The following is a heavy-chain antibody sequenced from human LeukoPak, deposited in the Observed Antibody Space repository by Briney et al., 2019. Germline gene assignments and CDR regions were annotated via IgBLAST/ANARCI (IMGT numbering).Heavy chain of an antibody. D-gene: IGHD3-22*01. CDR3: ARGQHYYDSSGYYLWYFDY. CDR2: INPSGGST. J-gene: IGHJ4*02. CDR1: GGTFSSYA. V-gene: IGHV1-46*01. Sequence: ASVKVSCKASGGTFSSYAISWVRQAPGQGLEWMGIINPSGGSTSYAQKFQGRVTMTRDTSTSTVYMELSSLRSEDTAVYYCARGQHYYDSSGYYLWYFDYWGQGTLVTVSS.